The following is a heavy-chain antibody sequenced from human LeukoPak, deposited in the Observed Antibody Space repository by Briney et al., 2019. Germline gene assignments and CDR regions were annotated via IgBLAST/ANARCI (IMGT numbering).Heavy chain of an antibody. CDR1: GFTFSSYG. CDR2: IWYDGSNK. Sequence: PGGSLRLSCAASGFTFSSYGMHWVRQAPGKGLEWVAVIWYDGSNKNYADSAKGRFSISRDNSENTLYLQMNSLRAEDTAVCYCARWGGSGYFDYWAREPWSPSPQ. CDR3: ARWGGSGYFDY. J-gene: IGHJ4*02. D-gene: IGHD3-16*01. V-gene: IGHV3-33*01.